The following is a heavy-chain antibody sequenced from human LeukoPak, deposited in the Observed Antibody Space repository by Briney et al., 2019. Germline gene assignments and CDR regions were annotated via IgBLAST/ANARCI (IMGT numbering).Heavy chain of an antibody. J-gene: IGHJ5*02. CDR1: GGSISSYY. CDR2: IYYSGST. V-gene: IGHV4-59*08. D-gene: IGHD5-24*01. CDR3: ARGLDGYNNWFDP. Sequence: PSETLSLTCTVSGGSISSYYWSWIRQPPGKGLEWIGYIYYSGSTNYNPSLKSRVTISVDTSKNQFSLKLSSVTAADTAVYYCARGLDGYNNWFDPWGQGTLVTVSS.